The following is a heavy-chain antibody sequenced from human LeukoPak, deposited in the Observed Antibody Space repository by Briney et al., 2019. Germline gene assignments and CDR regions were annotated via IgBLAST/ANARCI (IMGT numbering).Heavy chain of an antibody. D-gene: IGHD6-13*01. CDR3: ARVLGQQPGDYYYYYMDV. CDR1: GGSIISSTYY. J-gene: IGHJ6*03. Sequence: TSETLSLTCTISGGSIISSTYYWGWIRQPPGKGLEWIGTMYYSGSTYDNPSLKSRVTISVDTSKNQFSLKLSSVTAADTAVYYCARVLGQQPGDYYYYYMDVWGKGTTVTVSS. CDR2: MYYSGST. V-gene: IGHV4-39*07.